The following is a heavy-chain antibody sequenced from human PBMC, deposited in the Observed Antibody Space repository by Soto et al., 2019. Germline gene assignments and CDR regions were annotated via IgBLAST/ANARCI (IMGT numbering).Heavy chain of an antibody. D-gene: IGHD5-18*01. V-gene: IGHV3-23*01. J-gene: IGHJ4*02. CDR2: ISGSGGST. CDR1: GFTFSSYA. Sequence: GGSLRLSCAASGFTFSSYAMGWVRQAPGKGLEWVSAISGSGGSTYYADSVKGRFTISRDNSKNTLYLQMNSLRAEDTAVYCCAKDPLEIQLWPKYYFDYWGQGTLVTVSS. CDR3: AKDPLEIQLWPKYYFDY.